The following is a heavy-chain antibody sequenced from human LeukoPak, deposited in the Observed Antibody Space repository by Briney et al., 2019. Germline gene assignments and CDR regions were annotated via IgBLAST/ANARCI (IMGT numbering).Heavy chain of an antibody. CDR1: GYTFTSYY. CDR3: ARDSLYGVVDY. CDR2: INPSGGST. Sequence: ASVKVSCKTSGYTFTSYYIHWVRQAPAQGLEWMGIINPSGGSTSYAQKFQGRVTMTRDTSTSTVYMYLSSLRSEDTAVYYCARDSLYGVVDYWGQGTLVTVSS. J-gene: IGHJ4*02. V-gene: IGHV1-46*01. D-gene: IGHD4-17*01.